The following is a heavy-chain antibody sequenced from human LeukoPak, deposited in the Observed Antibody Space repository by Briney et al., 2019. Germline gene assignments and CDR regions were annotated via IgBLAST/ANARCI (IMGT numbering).Heavy chain of an antibody. CDR2: IYYSGST. CDR1: GGSISSSSYY. CDR3: ASYYNVVFDY. V-gene: IGHV4-39*01. J-gene: IGHJ4*02. Sequence: SETLSLTCTVSGGSISSSSYYWGWIRQPPGKGLEWIGSIYYSGSTYYNPSLKSRVIISVDTSKNQFSLKLSSVTAADTAVYYCASYYNVVFDYWGQGTLVTVSS. D-gene: IGHD3-10*01.